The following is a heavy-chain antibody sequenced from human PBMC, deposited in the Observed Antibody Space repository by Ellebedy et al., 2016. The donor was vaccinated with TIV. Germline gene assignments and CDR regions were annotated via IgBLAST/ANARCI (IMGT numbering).Heavy chain of an antibody. CDR3: AKDTNSGTYVARLY. CDR2: ISGSGTYT. V-gene: IGHV3-23*01. Sequence: GESLKISCAASGFPFSSYAMSWVRQAPGKGLEWVSAISGSGTYTYYAESVKGRFTISRDNSENMLYLQLNSLTAEDTAKYYCAKDTNSGTYVARLYWGQGALVTVSS. D-gene: IGHD1-26*01. J-gene: IGHJ4*02. CDR1: GFPFSSYA.